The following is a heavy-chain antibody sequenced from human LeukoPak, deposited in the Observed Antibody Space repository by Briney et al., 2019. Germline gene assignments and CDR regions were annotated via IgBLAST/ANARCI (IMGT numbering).Heavy chain of an antibody. D-gene: IGHD6-13*01. J-gene: IGHJ4*02. CDR3: AREGIAAADTNFDY. Sequence: ASVKVSCKASGGTFSSYAISWVRQAPGQGLEWMGGIIPIFGTANYAQKFQGRVTITADESTSTAYMELSSLRSEDTAVYYCAREGIAAADTNFDYWGQGTLVTVSS. V-gene: IGHV1-69*13. CDR2: IIPIFGTA. CDR1: GGTFSSYA.